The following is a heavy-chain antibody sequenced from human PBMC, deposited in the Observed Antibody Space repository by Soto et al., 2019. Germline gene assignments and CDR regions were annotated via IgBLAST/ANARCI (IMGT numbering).Heavy chain of an antibody. V-gene: IGHV3-21*01. J-gene: IGHJ4*01. CDR1: GFTFSIYS. Sequence: GGSMRPSCPASGFTFSIYSMNWVRPAPGKALEWVSSISSSSSYIYYADSVKGRFTISRDNDKNTLYLQKNSLRAEDTAVYYCARAYSGIYYLEHYWGQGTRVTGSS. D-gene: IGHD1-26*01. CDR3: ARAYSGIYYLEHY. CDR2: ISSSSSYI.